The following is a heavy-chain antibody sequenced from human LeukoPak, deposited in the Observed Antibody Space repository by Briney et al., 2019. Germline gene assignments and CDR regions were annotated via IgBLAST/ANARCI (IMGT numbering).Heavy chain of an antibody. V-gene: IGHV5-10-1*01. D-gene: IGHD6-6*01. CDR1: GYSFTSYW. Sequence: GESLKISCKGSGYSFTSYWISWVRQMPGKGLEWMGRIDPSDSYTNYSPSFQGHVTISADKSTSTAYLQWSSLKASDTAMYYCAIIERSSYYCHSWGQGTLVTVSS. J-gene: IGHJ4*02. CDR2: IDPSDSYT. CDR3: AIIERSSYYCHS.